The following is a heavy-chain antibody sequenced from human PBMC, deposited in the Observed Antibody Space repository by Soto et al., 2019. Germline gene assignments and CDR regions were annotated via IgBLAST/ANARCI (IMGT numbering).Heavy chain of an antibody. CDR1: GGSISSGGYS. CDR3: ARSQNTVTSYDY. D-gene: IGHD4-17*01. J-gene: IGHJ4*02. Sequence: TLSLTCAVSGGSISSGGYSWSWIRQPPGKGLEWIGYIYHSGSTYYNPSLKSRVTISVDRSKNQFSLKLSSVTAADTAVYYCARSQNTVTSYDYWGQGTLDIVSS. V-gene: IGHV4-30-2*01. CDR2: IYHSGST.